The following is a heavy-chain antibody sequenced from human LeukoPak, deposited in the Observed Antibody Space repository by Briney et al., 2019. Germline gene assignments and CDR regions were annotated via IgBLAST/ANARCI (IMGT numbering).Heavy chain of an antibody. Sequence: SETLSLTCAVYGGSFSGYYWSWIRQPPGKGLEWIGEINHSGSTNYNPSLKSRVTISVDTSKNQFSLKLSSVTAADTAVYYCASLDNLGVGYWGQGTLVTVSS. CDR1: GGSFSGYY. CDR3: ASLDNLGVGY. V-gene: IGHV4-34*01. D-gene: IGHD3-16*01. CDR2: INHSGST. J-gene: IGHJ4*02.